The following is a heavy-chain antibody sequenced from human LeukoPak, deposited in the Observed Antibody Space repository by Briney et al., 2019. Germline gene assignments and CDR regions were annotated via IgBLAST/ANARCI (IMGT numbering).Heavy chain of an antibody. Sequence: GRSLRLSCAASGFTFSSYGMHWVRQAPGKGLEWVAVIWYDGSNKYYADSVKGRFTISRDNSKNTLYLQMNSLRAEDTAVYYCARDGAGRDGSGSSALDYWGQGTLVTVSS. V-gene: IGHV3-33*01. CDR1: GFTFSSYG. CDR3: ARDGAGRDGSGSSALDY. CDR2: IWYDGSNK. D-gene: IGHD3-10*01. J-gene: IGHJ4*02.